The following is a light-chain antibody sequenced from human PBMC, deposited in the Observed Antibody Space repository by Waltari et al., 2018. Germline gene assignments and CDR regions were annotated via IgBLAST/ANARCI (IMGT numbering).Light chain of an antibody. CDR2: DAS. J-gene: IGKJ4*01. CDR3: QQYETDPT. Sequence: DIQMTQSPSSLSASIGDRVTITFRASHDISNYCHWYPVKPGKVPKLLIDDASYLETGVPSRFSGSRSGTDFSFSISSLQPEDVGTYYCQQYETDPTFGGGTTVDIK. V-gene: IGKV1-33*01. CDR1: HDISNY.